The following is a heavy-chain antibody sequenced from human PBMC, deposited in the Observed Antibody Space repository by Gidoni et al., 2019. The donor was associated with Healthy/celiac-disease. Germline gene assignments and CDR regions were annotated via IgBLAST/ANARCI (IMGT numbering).Heavy chain of an antibody. CDR2: IKSKTDGGTT. CDR1: GFTFSNAW. V-gene: IGHV3-15*01. J-gene: IGHJ4*02. CDR3: TTMRVTIFGVVDY. Sequence: EVQLVESGGGLVKPGGSLRLSCAASGFTFSNAWMSWVRQAPGKGLEWVGRIKSKTDGGTTDYAAPVNGRFTISRDDSKNTLYLQMNSLKTEDTAVYYCTTMRVTIFGVVDYWGQGTLVTVSS. D-gene: IGHD3-3*01.